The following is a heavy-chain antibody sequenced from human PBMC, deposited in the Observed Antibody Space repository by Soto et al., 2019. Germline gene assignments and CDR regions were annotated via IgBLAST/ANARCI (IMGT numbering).Heavy chain of an antibody. CDR3: AGDLGTAGGNNYFDP. V-gene: IGHV4-4*02. D-gene: IGHD2-21*02. CDR1: GGTVASSHW. J-gene: IGHJ5*02. Sequence: QVQLQESGPRLVKPSGSLSLTCGVSGGTVASSHWWSWVRQSPGGGLEWIGNVYHTGDTNFNPSLQSRVTISVDKSNNQFSMRRNSLTAGDTSVYFCAGDLGTAGGNNYFDPWGPGTLVTVSS. CDR2: VYHTGDT.